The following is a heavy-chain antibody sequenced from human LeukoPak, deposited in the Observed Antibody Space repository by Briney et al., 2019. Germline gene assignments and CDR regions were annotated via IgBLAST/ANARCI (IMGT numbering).Heavy chain of an antibody. V-gene: IGHV1-8*03. J-gene: IGHJ4*02. CDR1: GYTFTSYD. Sequence: ASVKVSCKASGYTFTSYDINWVRQATGQGLEWMGWMNPNSGSTGYAQKFQGRVTITRNTSVSTAYMGLSGLRSEDTAVYYCARGRSTGYPYYFEYWGQGTLVTVSS. CDR2: MNPNSGST. D-gene: IGHD5-12*01. CDR3: ARGRSTGYPYYFEY.